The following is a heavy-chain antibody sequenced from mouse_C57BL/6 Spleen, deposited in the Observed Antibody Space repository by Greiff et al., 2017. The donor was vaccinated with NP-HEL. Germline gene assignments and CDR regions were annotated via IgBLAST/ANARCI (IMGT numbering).Heavy chain of an antibody. J-gene: IGHJ4*01. CDR2: ISSGSSTI. Sequence: EVKLVESGGGLVKPGGSLKLSCAASGFTFSDSGMHWVRQAPEKGLEWVAYISSGSSTIYYADTVKGRFTISRDNAKNTLFLQMTSLRSEDTAMYYCARRYRRDYAMDYWGQGTSVTVSS. CDR3: ARRYRRDYAMDY. V-gene: IGHV5-17*01. CDR1: GFTFSDSG. D-gene: IGHD1-1*01.